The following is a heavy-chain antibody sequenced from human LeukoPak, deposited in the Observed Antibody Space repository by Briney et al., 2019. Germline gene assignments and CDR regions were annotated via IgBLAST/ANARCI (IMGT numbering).Heavy chain of an antibody. D-gene: IGHD2-15*01. CDR2: INHSGST. CDR3: ARGGPSVGYCSGGSCYNWFDP. CDR1: GESFSGYY. V-gene: IGHV4-34*01. J-gene: IGHJ5*02. Sequence: SETLSLTCAVYGESFSGYYWSWIRQPPGKGLEWIGEINHSGSTNYNPSLKSRVTISVDTSKNQFSLKLSSVTAADTAVYYCARGGPSVGYCSGGSCYNWFDPWGQGTLVTVSS.